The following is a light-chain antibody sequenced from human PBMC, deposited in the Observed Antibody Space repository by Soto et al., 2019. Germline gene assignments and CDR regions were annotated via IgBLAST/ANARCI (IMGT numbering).Light chain of an antibody. CDR2: DVS. CDR3: CSYAGTFYV. Sequence: QSALTQPRSVSGSPGQSVTISCTGTSSDVGGYNYVSWYQQFPGKAPKLMIYDVSNRPSGVPDRFSGSKSGNTASLTISGLQPDDESDYYCCSYAGTFYVFGTGTKLTVL. CDR1: SSDVGGYNY. J-gene: IGLJ1*01. V-gene: IGLV2-11*01.